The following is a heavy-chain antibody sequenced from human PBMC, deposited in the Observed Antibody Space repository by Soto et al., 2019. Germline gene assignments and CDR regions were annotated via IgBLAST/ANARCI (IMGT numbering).Heavy chain of an antibody. V-gene: IGHV1-8*01. CDR2: MIPNSGYT. Sequence: ASVKVSCKASGYTFTNHDVIWVRQAPGQGLEWMGWMIPNSGYTVYAQKFQGRVTMTRDTSISTAFVELSSLRFEDTAVYYCAKGAWLDYWGQG. D-gene: IGHD6-19*01. CDR1: GYTFTNHD. CDR3: AKGAWLDY. J-gene: IGHJ4*02.